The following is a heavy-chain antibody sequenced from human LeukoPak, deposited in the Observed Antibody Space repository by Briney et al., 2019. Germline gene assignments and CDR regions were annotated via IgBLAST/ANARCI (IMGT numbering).Heavy chain of an antibody. CDR2: ISSSGSTI. CDR3: ARQMTRGPDF. V-gene: IGHV3-48*03. J-gene: IGHJ4*02. CDR1: GFTFSSYE. Sequence: GGSLRLSCAASGFTFSSYEMNWVRQAPGKGLEWVLFISSSGSTIYYADSVKGRFTISRDNAKNSLYLQMNSLRAEDTAVYYCARQMTRGPDFWGQGTLVTVSS. D-gene: IGHD3-10*01.